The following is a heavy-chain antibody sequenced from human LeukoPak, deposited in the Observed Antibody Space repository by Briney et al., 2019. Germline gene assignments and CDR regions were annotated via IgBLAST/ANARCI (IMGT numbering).Heavy chain of an antibody. V-gene: IGHV3-53*01. D-gene: IGHD3-3*01. J-gene: IGHJ6*03. CDR3: ARLRYHDFWSGYWKYYYYMDV. Sequence: PGGSLRLSCAASGFTVSSNYMSWVRQAPGKGLEWVSVIYSGGSTYYADSVKGRFTISRDNSKSTLYIQMNSLRAEDTAVYYCARLRYHDFWSGYWKYYYYMDVWGKGTTVTVSS. CDR1: GFTVSSNY. CDR2: IYSGGST.